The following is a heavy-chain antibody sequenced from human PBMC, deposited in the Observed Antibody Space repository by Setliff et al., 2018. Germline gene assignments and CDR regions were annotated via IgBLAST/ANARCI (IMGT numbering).Heavy chain of an antibody. CDR1: GGSISSGGYY. D-gene: IGHD6-6*01. V-gene: IGHV4-31*03. CDR3: AGSSSIAAHPRFDP. CDR2: IYYSGST. J-gene: IGHJ5*02. Sequence: KPSETLSLTCTASGGSISSGGYYWSWIRQHPGKGLEWIGYIYYSGSTYYNPSLKSRVTISVDTSKNQFSLKLSSVTAADTAVYYCAGSSSIAAHPRFDPWGQGTLVTVSS.